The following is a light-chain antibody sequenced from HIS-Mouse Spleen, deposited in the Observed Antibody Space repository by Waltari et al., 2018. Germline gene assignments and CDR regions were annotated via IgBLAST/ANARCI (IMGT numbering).Light chain of an antibody. Sequence: QSALTQPPSASGSPGQSVPISCTGTSSDVGGYNYVSWYQQHPGKAPTLMIYEVSKRPSGVPDRFSGSKSGNTASLTVSGLQAEDEADYYCSSYAGSNNVVFGGGTKLTVL. CDR2: EVS. CDR1: SSDVGGYNY. J-gene: IGLJ2*01. CDR3: SSYAGSNNVV. V-gene: IGLV2-8*01.